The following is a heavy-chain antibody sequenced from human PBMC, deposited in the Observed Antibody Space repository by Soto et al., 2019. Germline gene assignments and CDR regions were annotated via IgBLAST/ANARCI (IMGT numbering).Heavy chain of an antibody. CDR3: ARDYVKYGMDV. J-gene: IGHJ6*02. CDR1: GSTFTAIT. V-gene: IGHV1-3*01. D-gene: IGHD3-10*02. CDR2: IHAGSDNT. Sequence: QVQFVQSGTEVKEPGASVRVSCTASGSTFTAITLHWVRQAPGQRLEWMGCIHAGSDNTEYSQKFQDRHTITRDTSATIVYMDLSSLRSEDTALYYCARDYVKYGMDVWGQGTTVTVSS.